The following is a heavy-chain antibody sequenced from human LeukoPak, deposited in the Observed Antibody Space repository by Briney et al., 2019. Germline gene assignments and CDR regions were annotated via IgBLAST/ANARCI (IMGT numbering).Heavy chain of an antibody. CDR2: ISYDGSNK. Sequence: GGSLRLSCAASGFTFSSYGMHWVRQAPGKGLEWVAVISYDGSNKYYADSVKGRFTISRDNSKNTLYLQMNSLRAEDTAVYYCAKDPKVGSHFDYWGQRTLVTVSS. J-gene: IGHJ4*02. CDR1: GFTFSSYG. CDR3: AKDPKVGSHFDY. D-gene: IGHD4-23*01. V-gene: IGHV3-30*18.